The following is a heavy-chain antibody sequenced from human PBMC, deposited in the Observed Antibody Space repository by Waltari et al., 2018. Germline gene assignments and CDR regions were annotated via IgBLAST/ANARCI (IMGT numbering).Heavy chain of an antibody. Sequence: QVQLVQSGAEVKKPGSSVKVSCKASGGTFSSYAISWVRQAPGQGLEWMGGIIPIFGTANYAQKFQGRVTITADESTSTAYMELSSLRSEDTAVYYCARGVDYYDSSGPDSWFDPWGQGTLVTVSS. D-gene: IGHD3-22*01. CDR3: ARGVDYYDSSGPDSWFDP. V-gene: IGHV1-69*01. CDR2: IIPIFGTA. CDR1: GGTFSSYA. J-gene: IGHJ5*02.